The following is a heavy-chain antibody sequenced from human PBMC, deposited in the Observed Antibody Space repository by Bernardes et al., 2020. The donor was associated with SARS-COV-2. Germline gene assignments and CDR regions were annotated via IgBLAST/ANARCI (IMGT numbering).Heavy chain of an antibody. D-gene: IGHD3-10*01. CDR2: ISWNSGSI. CDR1: GFTFDDYA. CDR3: AKDPGSSDAFDI. V-gene: IGHV3-9*01. J-gene: IGHJ3*02. Sequence: GGSLRLSCAASGFTFDDYAMHCVRQAPGKGLEWVSGISWNSGSIGYADSVKGRFTISRDNANNSLYLQMNSLRAEDTAWYYCAKDPGSSDAFDIWGQGTMVTVSS.